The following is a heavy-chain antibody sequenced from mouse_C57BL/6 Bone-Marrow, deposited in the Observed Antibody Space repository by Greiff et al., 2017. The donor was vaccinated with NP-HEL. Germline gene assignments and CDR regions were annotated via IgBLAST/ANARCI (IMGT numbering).Heavy chain of an antibody. CDR3: ARGIYYDYEGFAY. CDR1: GYSITSGYY. V-gene: IGHV3-6*01. J-gene: IGHJ3*01. Sequence: EVQVVESGPGLVKPSQSLSLTCSVTGYSITSGYYWNWIRQFPGNKLEWMGYISYDGSNNYNPSLKNRISITRDTSKNQFFLKLNSVTTEDTATYYCARGIYYDYEGFAYWGQGTLVTVSA. CDR2: ISYDGSN. D-gene: IGHD2-4*01.